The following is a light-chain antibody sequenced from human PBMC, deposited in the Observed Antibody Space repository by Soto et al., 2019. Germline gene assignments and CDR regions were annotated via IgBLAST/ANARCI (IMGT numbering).Light chain of an antibody. CDR2: DVS. V-gene: IGLV2-14*03. CDR1: SSDVGAYNF. CDR3: SSYTSSSTHV. Sequence: QSVLTQPASVSGSPGQSITISCTGTSSDVGAYNFVSWYQQHPGKVPKLMIFDVSSRHSGVSDRFSGAKSGNTASLTISGLQAEDEGDYYCSSYTSSSTHVFGSGTKLTVL. J-gene: IGLJ1*01.